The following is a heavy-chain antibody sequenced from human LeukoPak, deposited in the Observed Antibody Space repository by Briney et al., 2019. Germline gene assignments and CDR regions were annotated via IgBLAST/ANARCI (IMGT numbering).Heavy chain of an antibody. D-gene: IGHD3-10*01. J-gene: IGHJ6*03. CDR2: INPSGGST. Sequence: ASVKVSCKASGYTFTDYYIHWVRQAPGQGLEWMGIINPSGGSTVYAQRFQGRVTITADKSTSTAYMELSSLRSEDTAVYYCARDRWDTMVRGVPYYMDVWGKGTTVTVSS. CDR3: ARDRWDTMVRGVPYYMDV. V-gene: IGHV1-46*01. CDR1: GYTFTDYY.